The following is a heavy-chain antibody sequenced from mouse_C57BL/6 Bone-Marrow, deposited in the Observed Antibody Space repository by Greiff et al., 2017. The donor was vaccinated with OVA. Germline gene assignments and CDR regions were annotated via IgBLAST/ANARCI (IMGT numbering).Heavy chain of an antibody. D-gene: IGHD3-2*02. CDR2: ISSGGSYT. CDR3: ATGSGYVEGAMGY. V-gene: IGHV5-6*01. CDR1: GFTFSSYG. J-gene: IGHJ4*01. Sequence: EVQLVESGGDLVKPGGSLKLSCAASGFTFSSYGMSWVRQTPDKRLEWVATISSGGSYTYYPDSVKGRFPISRDNAKNTLYLQMSSLKSEDTAMYYCATGSGYVEGAMGYRGQGTSVTVSS.